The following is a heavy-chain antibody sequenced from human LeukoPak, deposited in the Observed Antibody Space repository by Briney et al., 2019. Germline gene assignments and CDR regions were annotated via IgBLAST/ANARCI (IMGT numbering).Heavy chain of an antibody. J-gene: IGHJ5*02. CDR3: ARERTIFGVVIMNWFDP. V-gene: IGHV1-69*13. CDR2: IIPIFGTA. Sequence: SVKVSCKASGGTFSSYAISWVRQAPGQGLEWMGGIIPIFGTANYAQKFQGRVTITADESTSTAYMELRSLRSDDTAVYYCARERTIFGVVIMNWFDPWGQGTLVTVSS. D-gene: IGHD3-3*01. CDR1: GGTFSSYA.